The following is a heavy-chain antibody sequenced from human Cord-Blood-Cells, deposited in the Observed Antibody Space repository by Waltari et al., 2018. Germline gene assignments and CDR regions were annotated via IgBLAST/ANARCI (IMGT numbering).Heavy chain of an antibody. D-gene: IGHD4-4*01. CDR3: ARDNPARTTIDY. CDR2: ISYDGSNK. V-gene: IGHV3-30-3*01. Sequence: QVQLVESGGGVVQPGRSLRLSCAASGFTFSRYAMHWVRQAPGKGLEWVAVISYDGSNKYYADSVKGRFTISRDNSKNTLYLQMNSLRAEDTAVYYCARDNPARTTIDYWGQGTLVTVSS. CDR1: GFTFSRYA. J-gene: IGHJ4*02.